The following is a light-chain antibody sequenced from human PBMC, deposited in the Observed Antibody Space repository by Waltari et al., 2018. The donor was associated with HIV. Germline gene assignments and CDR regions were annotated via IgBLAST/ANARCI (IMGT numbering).Light chain of an antibody. CDR1: NNDIGSYNY. Sequence: QSALSQPPSASGSPGQSITISCTGSNNDIGSYNYVSWYQQYPGKPPKLIIYGVSNRPSGVPDRFSGSKSGDTASLTVSGLQTDDEADYYCSSYAGRNNMVFGGGTKLTVL. J-gene: IGLJ3*02. CDR2: GVS. V-gene: IGLV2-8*01. CDR3: SSYAGRNNMV.